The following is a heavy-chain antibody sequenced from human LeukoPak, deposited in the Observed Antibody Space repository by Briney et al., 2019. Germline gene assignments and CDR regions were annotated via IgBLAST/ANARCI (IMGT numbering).Heavy chain of an antibody. CDR3: ARAVSDPTGDSNYPWKPFDY. CDR1: GFTFSSYA. CDR2: LSGSGDTT. D-gene: IGHD4-11*01. J-gene: IGHJ4*02. Sequence: PGGSLRLSCAASGFTFSSYAMSWVRQAPGKGLEWVSVLSGSGDTTFYADSVKGRFTISRDNAKNSLYLQMNSLRAEDTAVYYCARAVSDPTGDSNYPWKPFDYWGQGTLVTVSS. V-gene: IGHV3-23*01.